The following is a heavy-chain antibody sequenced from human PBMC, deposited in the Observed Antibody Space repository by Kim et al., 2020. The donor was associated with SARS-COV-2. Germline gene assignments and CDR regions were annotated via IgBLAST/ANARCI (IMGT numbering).Heavy chain of an antibody. Sequence: GGSLRLSCAASGFTFSSNGMHWVRQAPGKGLEWVAVIWFDGSNKYYADSVKGRFTISRDNSKNTLYLQMNSLRAEDTAVYYCARGSWAIVHDFDIWGQGTMVPVPS. V-gene: IGHV3-33*01. CDR3: ARGSWAIVHDFDI. J-gene: IGHJ3*02. CDR2: IWFDGSNK. D-gene: IGHD3-10*01. CDR1: GFTFSSNG.